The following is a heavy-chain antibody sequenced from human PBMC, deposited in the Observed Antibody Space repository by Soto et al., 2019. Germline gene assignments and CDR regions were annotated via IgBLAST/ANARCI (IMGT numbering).Heavy chain of an antibody. J-gene: IGHJ4*02. CDR2: IIPMFGTP. CDR3: ARGIRDSSGWDFDY. V-gene: IGHV1-69*06. D-gene: IGHD6-19*01. Sequence: SVKVSCKTSGDSFSTYAFSWVRQAPGQGLEWMGAIIPMFGTPNHAQNFQGRVTITADKSTSTVYMEVSSLRSEDTAIYYCARGIRDSSGWDFDYWGQGTLVTV. CDR1: GDSFSTYA.